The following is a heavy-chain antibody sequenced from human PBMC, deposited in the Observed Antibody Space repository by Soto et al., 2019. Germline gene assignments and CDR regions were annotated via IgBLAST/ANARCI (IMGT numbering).Heavy chain of an antibody. V-gene: IGHV3-48*02. CDR3: ARDFGGFDSSGWFQTRFDY. CDR2: ISSSSSTI. Sequence: EVQLVESGGGLVQPGGSLRLSCAASGFTFSSYSMNWVRQAPGKGLEWVSYISSSSSTIYYADSVKGRVTISRDNAKNSLYLQMNSLRDEDTAVYYCARDFGGFDSSGWFQTRFDYWGQGTLVTVSS. D-gene: IGHD6-19*01. J-gene: IGHJ4*02. CDR1: GFTFSSYS.